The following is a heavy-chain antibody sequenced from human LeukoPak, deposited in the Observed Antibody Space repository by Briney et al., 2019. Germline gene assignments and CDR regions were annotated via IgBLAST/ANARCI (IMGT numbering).Heavy chain of an antibody. D-gene: IGHD6-13*01. J-gene: IGHJ4*02. V-gene: IGHV4-59*08. Sequence: SETLSLTCTVSGGSISSYYWYWIRQPPGKGLEWIGYIYYSGSTNYNPSLKSRVTISVDTSKNQFSLRLSSVTAADTAVYYCARRYFSSSWFFDYWGQGTLVTVSS. CDR2: IYYSGST. CDR1: GGSISSYY. CDR3: ARRYFSSSWFFDY.